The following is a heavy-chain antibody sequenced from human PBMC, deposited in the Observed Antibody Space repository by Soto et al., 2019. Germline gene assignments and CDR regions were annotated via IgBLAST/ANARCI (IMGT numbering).Heavy chain of an antibody. V-gene: IGHV3-23*01. D-gene: IGHD1-26*01. CDR1: GFTFSSYA. J-gene: IGHJ4*02. CDR2: ISGSGGST. CDR3: AKATGSGSYYSLGY. Sequence: GGSLRLSCAASGFTFSSYAMSWVRQAPGKGLEWVSAISGSGGSTYYADSVKGRFTISRDNSKNTLYLQMNSLRAEDTAVYYCAKATGSGSYYSLGYWGQGTLVTVSS.